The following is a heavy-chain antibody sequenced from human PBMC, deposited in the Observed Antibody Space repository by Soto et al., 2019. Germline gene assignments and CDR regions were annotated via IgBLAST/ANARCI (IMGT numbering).Heavy chain of an antibody. CDR2: IWYDGSNK. V-gene: IGHV3-33*01. Sequence: QVQLVESGGGVVQPGRSLRLSCAASGFTFSSYGMHWVRQATDKELEWVAVIWYDGSNKYYADSVKGRFTISRDNSKNTLYLQMNSLRAEDTAVHYCASEYCSGGRCYFYGMDVWGQGTTVTVSS. J-gene: IGHJ6*02. CDR1: GFTFSSYG. D-gene: IGHD2-15*01. CDR3: ASEYCSGGRCYFYGMDV.